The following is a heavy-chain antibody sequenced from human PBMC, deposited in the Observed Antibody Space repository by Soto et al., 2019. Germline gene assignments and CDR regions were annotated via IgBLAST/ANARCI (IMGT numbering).Heavy chain of an antibody. CDR1: GFSLTTSGVG. V-gene: IGHV2-5*02. CDR3: AHRVLRTVFGLVTTTAIYFDF. D-gene: IGHD3-3*01. Sequence: QITLNESGPTLVKPTQTLTLTCTFSGFSLTTSGVGVGWIRQSPGKAPEWLALIYWDDDKRYSPSLKSRLTIPKDTSKNPVVLTMANLDTADTATYYCAHRVLRTVFGLVTTTAIYFDFWGQGTPVAVSS. J-gene: IGHJ4*02. CDR2: IYWDDDK.